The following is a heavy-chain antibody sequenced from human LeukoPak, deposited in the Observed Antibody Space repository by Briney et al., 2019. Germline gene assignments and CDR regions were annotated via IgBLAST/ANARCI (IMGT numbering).Heavy chain of an antibody. D-gene: IGHD3-22*01. CDR2: IYSGGST. J-gene: IGHJ3*02. V-gene: IGHV3-53*01. CDR3: ARTYYYDSSGPWTFDI. CDR1: GFTVSSNY. Sequence: GGSLRLSCAASGFTVSSNYMSWVRQAPGKGLEWVSVIYSGGSTYYADSVKGRFTISRDNSKNTLYLQMNSLRAEDTAVYYCARTYYYDSSGPWTFDIWGQGTMVTVSS.